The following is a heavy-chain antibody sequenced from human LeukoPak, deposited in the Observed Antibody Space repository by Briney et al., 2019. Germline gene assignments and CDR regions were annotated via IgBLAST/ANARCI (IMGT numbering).Heavy chain of an antibody. D-gene: IGHD4-17*01. Sequence: PSETLSLTCIVSGGSISSSSYYWGWIRQAPGKGLEWIGSIYYSGSTHYNPSLKSRVTISVDMSKNQFSLKLSSVTAADTAVYYCASNRYGDYGRFDYWGQGTLVTVSS. CDR3: ASNRYGDYGRFDY. J-gene: IGHJ4*02. CDR1: GGSISSSSYY. CDR2: IYYSGST. V-gene: IGHV4-39*07.